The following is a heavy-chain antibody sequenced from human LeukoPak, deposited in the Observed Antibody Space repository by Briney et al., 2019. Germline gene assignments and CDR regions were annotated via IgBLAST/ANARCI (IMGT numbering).Heavy chain of an antibody. CDR1: GGSISTGGYY. CDR2: IYYSGST. Sequence: PSQTLSLTCTVSGGSISTGGYYWRWIRQHPGKGLEWIGCIYYSGSTYYNPSFKSRVTISADTSKNQFSLKLSSVTAADTAVYYCARNGRYCSSTTCYSIDYWGQGSLVTVSS. V-gene: IGHV4-31*03. J-gene: IGHJ4*02. CDR3: ARNGRYCSSTTCYSIDY. D-gene: IGHD2-2*02.